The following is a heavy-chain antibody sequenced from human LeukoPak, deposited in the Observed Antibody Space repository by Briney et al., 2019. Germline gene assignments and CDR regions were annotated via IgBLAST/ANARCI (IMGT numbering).Heavy chain of an antibody. D-gene: IGHD3-3*01. Sequence: PGGSLRLSCAASGFTFSSYAMSWVRQAPGKGLEWVSAISGSGGSTYYADSVKGRFTISRDNSKNTLYLQMNGLRAEDTAVYYCANDGPDFWSGYYFEQGAFDYWGQGTLVTVSS. CDR3: ANDGPDFWSGYYFEQGAFDY. V-gene: IGHV3-23*01. CDR1: GFTFSSYA. J-gene: IGHJ4*02. CDR2: ISGSGGST.